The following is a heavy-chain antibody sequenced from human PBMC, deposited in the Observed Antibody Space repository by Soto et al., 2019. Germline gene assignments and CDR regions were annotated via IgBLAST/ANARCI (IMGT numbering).Heavy chain of an antibody. CDR3: ARDSGSYSDFDY. D-gene: IGHD1-26*01. CDR2: INPSGGST. Sequence: ASVKVSCKASGYTFPSYYMHWVRQAPGQGLEWMGIINPSGGSTSYAQKFQGRVTMTRDTSTRTVYMELSSLRSEDTAVYYCARDSGSYSDFDYWGQGTLVTVSS. CDR1: GYTFPSYY. V-gene: IGHV1-46*01. J-gene: IGHJ4*02.